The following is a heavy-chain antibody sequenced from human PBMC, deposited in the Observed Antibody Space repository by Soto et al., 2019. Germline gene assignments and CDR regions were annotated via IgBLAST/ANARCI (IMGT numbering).Heavy chain of an antibody. D-gene: IGHD3-3*01. CDR1: GGSISSGGYY. CDR2: IYYSGST. Sequence: SETLSLTCTVSGGSISSGGYYWSWIRQHPGKGLEWIGYIYYSGSTYYNPSLKSRVTISVDTSKNQFSLKLSSVTAADTAVYYCARVGRDFSHGMDVWGQGTTVTVSS. CDR3: ARVGRDFSHGMDV. V-gene: IGHV4-31*03. J-gene: IGHJ6*02.